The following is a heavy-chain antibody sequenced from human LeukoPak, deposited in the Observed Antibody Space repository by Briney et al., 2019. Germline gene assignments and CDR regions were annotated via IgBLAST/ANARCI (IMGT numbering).Heavy chain of an antibody. CDR3: ARSGIAAAGLRGAFDY. CDR1: GGSISSGGYY. Sequence: SGTLSLTCAVSGGSISSGGYYWSWIRQHPGKGLEWIGYIYYSGSTYYNPSLKSRVTISVDTSKNQFSLKLSSATAADTAVYYCARSGIAAAGLRGAFDYWGQGTLVTVSS. V-gene: IGHV4-31*11. CDR2: IYYSGST. J-gene: IGHJ4*02. D-gene: IGHD6-13*01.